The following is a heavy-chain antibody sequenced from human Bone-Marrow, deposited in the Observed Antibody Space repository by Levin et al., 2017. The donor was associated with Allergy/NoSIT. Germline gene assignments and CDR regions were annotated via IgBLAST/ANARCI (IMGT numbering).Heavy chain of an antibody. D-gene: IGHD6-19*01. V-gene: IGHV1-2*02. CDR3: VRGLVAATVQSDY. CDR1: GVTFTGNY. Sequence: GGSLRLSCRASGVTFTGNYIHWVRQAPGQGLEWMGYINPKSGETNYAQQFQGRVTITQDTSVTTVYMELSSLRSDETAVYYCVRGLVAATVQSDYWGQGTLVTVSS. J-gene: IGHJ4*02. CDR2: INPKSGET.